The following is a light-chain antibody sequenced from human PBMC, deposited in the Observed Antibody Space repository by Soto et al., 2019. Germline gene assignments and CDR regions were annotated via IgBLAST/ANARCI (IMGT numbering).Light chain of an antibody. V-gene: IGLV2-23*01. CDR3: CSYASSSTWV. CDR2: EGS. J-gene: IGLJ3*02. CDR1: SSDVGGYNY. Sequence: QSVLTQPASVSGSPGQSITISCTGTSSDVGGYNYVSWYQQHPGKAPKLMIYEGSKRPSGVSNRFSGSKSGNTASLTISGLQAEDEADYYCCSYASSSTWVFGGGTKVTVL.